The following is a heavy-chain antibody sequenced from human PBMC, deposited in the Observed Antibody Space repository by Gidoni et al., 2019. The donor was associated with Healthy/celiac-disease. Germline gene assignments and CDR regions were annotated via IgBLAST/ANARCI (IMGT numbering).Heavy chain of an antibody. Sequence: QVQLVESGGGVVQPGGSLRFSFAASGFNFSSYGMHWVRPAPGKGLEWVAVIWYDGSNKYYADSVKGRFTNSRDNSKNTLYLQMNSLRAEDTAVYYCAREYYYDSSGYSNGAFDIWGQGTMVTVSS. CDR3: AREYYYDSSGYSNGAFDI. J-gene: IGHJ3*02. CDR2: IWYDGSNK. D-gene: IGHD3-22*01. CDR1: GFNFSSYG. V-gene: IGHV3-33*01.